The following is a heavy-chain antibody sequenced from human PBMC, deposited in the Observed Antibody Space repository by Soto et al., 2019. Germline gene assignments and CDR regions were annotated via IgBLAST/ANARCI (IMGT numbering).Heavy chain of an antibody. Sequence: PGGSLRLSCVGSGINFNTYAMSWVRQAPGKGLEWVSGISASGGTTYYADSVKGRFTISRDNSKNTLYLQMGSLRAEDTALYYCAKDLGYCDTTSCYFDYWGQGTLVTVSS. CDR3: AKDLGYCDTTSCYFDY. V-gene: IGHV3-23*01. CDR1: GINFNTYA. CDR2: ISASGGTT. J-gene: IGHJ4*02. D-gene: IGHD2-15*01.